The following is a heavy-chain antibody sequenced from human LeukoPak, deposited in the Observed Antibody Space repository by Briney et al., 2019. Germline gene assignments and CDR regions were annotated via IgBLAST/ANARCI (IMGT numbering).Heavy chain of an antibody. CDR2: ISGSGGST. Sequence: GGSLRLSCAASGFTFSSYAMSWVRQAPGKGLEWVSAISGSGGSTYYADSVKGRFTISRDNSKNTLYLQMNSLRAEDTAVYYCAKADPYSSGWYGSPADYWGQGTLVTVSS. J-gene: IGHJ4*02. V-gene: IGHV3-23*01. CDR3: AKADPYSSGWYGSPADY. CDR1: GFTFSSYA. D-gene: IGHD6-19*01.